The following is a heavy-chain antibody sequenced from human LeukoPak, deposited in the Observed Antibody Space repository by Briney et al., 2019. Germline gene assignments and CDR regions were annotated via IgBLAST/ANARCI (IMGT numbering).Heavy chain of an antibody. Sequence: KPSETLSLTCPVSGGSISSYYWSWIRQPPGKGLEWIGYIYYSGSTNYNPSPKSPVTISVDTSKNQFSLKLRSVTAADAAVYYCARARTVYYFDYWGQGTLVTVSS. CDR3: ARARTVYYFDY. CDR1: GGSISSYY. CDR2: IYYSGST. V-gene: IGHV4-59*01. J-gene: IGHJ4*02.